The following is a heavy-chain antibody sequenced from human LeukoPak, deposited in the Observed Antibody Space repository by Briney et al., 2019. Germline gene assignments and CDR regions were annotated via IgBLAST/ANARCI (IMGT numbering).Heavy chain of an antibody. D-gene: IGHD6-13*01. V-gene: IGHV1-3*01. CDR3: ARRQYSSSWYEYYFDY. CDR2: INAANGDT. J-gene: IGHJ4*02. CDR1: GYTLTSYA. Sequence: ASGKVSCKASGYTLTSYAINWVRQAPGQRLEWMGWINAANGDTTYSQKFQGRVTITSDTSASTAYMQLSSLRPEDTAVYYCARRQYSSSWYEYYFDYWGQGTLVSVSS.